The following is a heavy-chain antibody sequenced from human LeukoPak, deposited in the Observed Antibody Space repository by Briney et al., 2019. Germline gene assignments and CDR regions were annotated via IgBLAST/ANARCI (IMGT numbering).Heavy chain of an antibody. V-gene: IGHV4-34*01. Sequence: SETLSLTCAVYGGSFSGYYWSWIRQPPGKGLEWIGEINHSGSTNYIPSLKSRVTISVDTSKNQFSLKLSSVTAADTAVYYCARARGRFFDYWGQGTLVTVSS. J-gene: IGHJ4*02. CDR2: INHSGST. CDR3: ARARGRFFDY. CDR1: GGSFSGYY.